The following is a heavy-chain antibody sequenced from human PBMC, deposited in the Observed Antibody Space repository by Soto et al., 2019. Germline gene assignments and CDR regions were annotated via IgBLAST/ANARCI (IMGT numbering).Heavy chain of an antibody. Sequence: SETLSLTCPVYGGSFSGYYWSWIRQPPGKGLEWIGEINHSGSTNYNPSLKSRVTISVDTSKNQFSLTLSSVTAADTAVYYCTSSGIVGAGISYYDYGMCVWGQRITVT. CDR3: TSSGIVGAGISYYDYGMCV. J-gene: IGHJ6*02. V-gene: IGHV4-34*01. CDR1: GGSFSGYY. CDR2: INHSGST. D-gene: IGHD1-26*01.